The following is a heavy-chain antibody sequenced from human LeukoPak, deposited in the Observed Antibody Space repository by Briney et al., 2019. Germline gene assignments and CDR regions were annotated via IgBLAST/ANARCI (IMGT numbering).Heavy chain of an antibody. CDR3: ARESGYYYDTSGYTFDY. CDR1: GGSSNNYY. V-gene: IGHV4-4*07. CDR2: IYTSGST. J-gene: IGHJ4*02. Sequence: SETLSLTCTVSGGSSNNYYWSWIRQSAGKGLEWIGRIYTSGSTNYNPSLKSRVSMSVDTSKNQFSLRLRSVTAVDTAVYYCARESGYYYDTSGYTFDYWGQGILVIVSS. D-gene: IGHD3-22*01.